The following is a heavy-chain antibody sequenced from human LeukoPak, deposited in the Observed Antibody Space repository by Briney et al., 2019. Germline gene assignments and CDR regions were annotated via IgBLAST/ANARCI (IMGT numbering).Heavy chain of an antibody. J-gene: IGHJ4*02. D-gene: IGHD1-26*01. Sequence: GGSLRLSCATSGFTFSDHYMDWVRQAPGKGLEWVGCTRNKANSYTTESAASVKGRFTVSRDDSKSSLYLQMNSLKTEDTAVYYCTRVLGGSYHGGFDYWGQGTLVTVSS. CDR2: TRNKANSYTT. CDR1: GFTFSDHY. V-gene: IGHV3-72*01. CDR3: TRVLGGSYHGGFDY.